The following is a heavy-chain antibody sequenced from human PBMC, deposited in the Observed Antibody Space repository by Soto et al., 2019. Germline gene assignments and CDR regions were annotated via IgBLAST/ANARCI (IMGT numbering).Heavy chain of an antibody. Sequence: GGSLRLSCAASGFTFSNAWMNWVRQAPGKGLEWVGRIKSKTDGGTTDYAAPVKGRFTISRDDAKNTLYLQMNSLKTEDTAVYYCTTTGLAMVRGVIITRTLYYYYGMDVWGQGTTVTVS. CDR3: TTTGLAMVRGVIITRTLYYYYGMDV. CDR1: GFTFSNAW. CDR2: IKSKTDGGTT. V-gene: IGHV3-15*07. J-gene: IGHJ6*02. D-gene: IGHD3-10*01.